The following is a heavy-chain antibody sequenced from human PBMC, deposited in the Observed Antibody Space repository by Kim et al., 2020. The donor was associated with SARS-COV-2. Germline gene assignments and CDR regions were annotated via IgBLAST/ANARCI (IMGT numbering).Heavy chain of an antibody. CDR1: GFTFSSFW. CDR2: IKQDGSEK. CDR3: AREGSLGSGWQVYFDY. Sequence: GGSLRLSCAASGFTFSSFWMSWVRQAPGKGLEWVANIKQDGSEKYYVDSVKGRFTISRDNAKNSLYLQMNSLRAEDTAVYYCAREGSLGSGWQVYFDYWGQGTLDTVSS. V-gene: IGHV3-7*01. J-gene: IGHJ4*02. D-gene: IGHD6-19*01.